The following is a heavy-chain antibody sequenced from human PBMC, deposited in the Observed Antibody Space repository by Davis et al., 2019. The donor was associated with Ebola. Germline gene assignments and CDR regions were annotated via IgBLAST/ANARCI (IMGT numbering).Heavy chain of an antibody. D-gene: IGHD6-6*01. CDR2: ISSSGHYI. CDR3: ARETSDDY. Sequence: GESLKISCAASGFTFSSYTMNWVRQVPGKGLQWVSSISSSGHYIYYADSVKGRFTISRDNAQNSLYLEMNSLRVEDTAMYYCARETSDDYWGRGTLVTVSS. J-gene: IGHJ4*02. V-gene: IGHV3-21*01. CDR1: GFTFSSYT.